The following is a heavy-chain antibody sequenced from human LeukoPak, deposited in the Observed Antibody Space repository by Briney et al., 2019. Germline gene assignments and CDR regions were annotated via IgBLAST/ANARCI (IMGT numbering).Heavy chain of an antibody. CDR1: GYTFSSYG. D-gene: IGHD6-13*01. V-gene: IGHV1-18*01. Sequence: ASVKVSCKASGYTFSSYGFSWVRQAPGQGLEWMGWISAYNGNTNYAQKLQGRVTMTTDTSTSTAYMELRSLRSDDTAVYYCARDDAWQQPHDYWGQGTLVTVSS. CDR3: ARDDAWQQPHDY. J-gene: IGHJ4*02. CDR2: ISAYNGNT.